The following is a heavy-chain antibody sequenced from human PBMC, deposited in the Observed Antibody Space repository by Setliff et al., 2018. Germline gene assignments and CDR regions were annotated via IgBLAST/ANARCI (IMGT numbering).Heavy chain of an antibody. V-gene: IGHV1-46*01. Sequence: GASVKVSCKASGYTFTSYYMYWVRQAPGQGLEWMGLINVSGGSASYEQKFQGRVTMTTDTTTSTSYMELRSLRSDDTAVYYCARSYDSGFYYQRDAYDIWGQGTMVTVS. D-gene: IGHD3-22*01. CDR1: GYTFTSYY. CDR2: INVSGGSA. J-gene: IGHJ3*02. CDR3: ARSYDSGFYYQRDAYDI.